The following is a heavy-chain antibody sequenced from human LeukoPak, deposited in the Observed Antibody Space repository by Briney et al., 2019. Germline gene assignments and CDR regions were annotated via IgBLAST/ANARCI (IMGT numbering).Heavy chain of an antibody. CDR1: GGSFSGYY. CDR2: INHSGSI. Sequence: SETLSLTCAVYGGSFSGYYWSWIRQPPGKGLEWIGEINHSGSINYNPSLKSRVTISVDTSKNQFSLKLSSVTAADTAVYYCARVVSVAGFNWFDPWGQGTLVTVSS. CDR3: ARVVSVAGFNWFDP. J-gene: IGHJ5*02. V-gene: IGHV4-34*01. D-gene: IGHD6-19*01.